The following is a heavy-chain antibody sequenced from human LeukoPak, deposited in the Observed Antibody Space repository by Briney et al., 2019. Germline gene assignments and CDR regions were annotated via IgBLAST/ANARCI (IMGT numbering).Heavy chain of an antibody. Sequence: GGSLRLSCAASGFTFSSYGMHWVRQAPGKGLEWVAVIWYDGSNKYYADSVKGRFTISRDNSKNTLYLQMNSLRAEDTAVYYCAKDTPTNYYDSSGYIGYWGQGTLVTVSS. V-gene: IGHV3-30*02. D-gene: IGHD3-22*01. J-gene: IGHJ4*02. CDR1: GFTFSSYG. CDR2: IWYDGSNK. CDR3: AKDTPTNYYDSSGYIGY.